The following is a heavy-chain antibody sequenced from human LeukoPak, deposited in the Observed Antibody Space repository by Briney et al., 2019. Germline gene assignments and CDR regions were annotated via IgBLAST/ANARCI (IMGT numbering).Heavy chain of an antibody. Sequence: GGSLRLSCAASGFTFSSYWMHWVRQAPGKGLVWVSRINSDGSSTSYADSVKGRFTISRDNAKNTLYLQMNSLRAEDAAVYYCASARYSSSWYHYWGQGTLVTVSS. D-gene: IGHD6-13*01. CDR3: ASARYSSSWYHY. CDR1: GFTFSSYW. J-gene: IGHJ4*02. CDR2: INSDGSST. V-gene: IGHV3-74*01.